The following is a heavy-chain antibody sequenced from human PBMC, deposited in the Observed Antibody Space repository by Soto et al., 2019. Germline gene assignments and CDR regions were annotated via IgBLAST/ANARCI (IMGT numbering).Heavy chain of an antibody. Sequence: ASVKVSCKASGYTFTGYYMHWVRQAPGQGLEWMGWINPNSGGTNYAQKFQGRVTMTRNTSISTAYMELSSLRSDDTAVYYCATRLRPDAYYYYMDVWGKGTTVTVSS. CDR3: ATRLRPDAYYYYMDV. V-gene: IGHV1-2*02. CDR2: INPNSGGT. J-gene: IGHJ6*03. CDR1: GYTFTGYY. D-gene: IGHD6-25*01.